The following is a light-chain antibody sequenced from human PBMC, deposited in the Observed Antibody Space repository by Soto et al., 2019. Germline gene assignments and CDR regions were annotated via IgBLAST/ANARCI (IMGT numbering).Light chain of an antibody. CDR2: GAS. CDR3: QQYGSSPRT. Sequence: EIVMTQSPATLSVSPWERATLSCRASQSVSSNLAWYQQKPGQAPRLLIYGASTRATGIPARFSGSGSGTDFSLTISRLEAEDFAVYYCQQYGSSPRTFGQGTKVDIK. V-gene: IGKV3-15*01. CDR1: QSVSSN. J-gene: IGKJ1*01.